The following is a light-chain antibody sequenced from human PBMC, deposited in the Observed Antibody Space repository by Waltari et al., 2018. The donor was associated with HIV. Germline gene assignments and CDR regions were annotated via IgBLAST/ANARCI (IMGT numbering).Light chain of an antibody. V-gene: IGLV1-44*01. J-gene: IGLJ3*02. CDR1: SPHLGSYT. Sequence: QSVLTQPPSASGTPGQRVPISCSGSSPHLGSYTVHWSQQIPGTAPKLLIFSNNYRPSGVPDRFSGSKSGTSASLAISGLHSDDEADYFCAAWEDSLNGPIWVFGGGTKLTVL. CDR3: AAWEDSLNGPIWV. CDR2: SNN.